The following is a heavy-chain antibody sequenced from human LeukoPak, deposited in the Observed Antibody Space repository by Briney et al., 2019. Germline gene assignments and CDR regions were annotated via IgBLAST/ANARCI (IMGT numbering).Heavy chain of an antibody. CDR3: ARDDGYCGGDCYSGVDY. CDR2: INTSDGGT. Sequence: ASVKVSCKASGYMLSTSYMHWVRQAPGQGLEWMGVINTSDGGTSYAQKFQGRVTMTTDTSTTTVYMELSSLRSEDTALYYCARDDGYCGGDCYSGVDYWGQGTLVTVSS. CDR1: GYMLSTSY. D-gene: IGHD2-21*02. J-gene: IGHJ4*02. V-gene: IGHV1-46*01.